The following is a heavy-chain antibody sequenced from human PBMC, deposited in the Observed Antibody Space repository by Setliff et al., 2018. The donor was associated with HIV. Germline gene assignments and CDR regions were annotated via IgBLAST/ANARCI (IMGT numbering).Heavy chain of an antibody. J-gene: IGHJ5*02. CDR3: ARARLQGIVTAVGPRDNCLDP. D-gene: IGHD2-21*02. CDR1: GSTFSTYD. V-gene: IGHV1-18*01. CDR2: ISAYTGHT. Sequence: ASVKVSCKASGSTFSTYDINWVRQAPGQGLEWMGWISAYTGHTDYASRFLGRVTLTTDTSTSTAYMELRSLSSDDTAVYFCARARLQGIVTAVGPRDNCLDPWGQGTRVTVSS.